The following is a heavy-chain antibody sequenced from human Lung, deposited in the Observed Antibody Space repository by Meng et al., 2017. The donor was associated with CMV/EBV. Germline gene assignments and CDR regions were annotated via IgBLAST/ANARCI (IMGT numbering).Heavy chain of an antibody. CDR1: GFTFSNYW. CDR2: IKQDGGER. J-gene: IGHJ4*02. CDR3: ARAATYYSGSGSYYDS. D-gene: IGHD3-10*01. V-gene: IGHV3-7*04. Sequence: GVLRLSCAASGFTFSNYWMSWVRQAPGKGLEWVANIKQDGGERYYVDSVKGRFTISRDNAKNSLYLQMNSLRAEDTAVYFCARAATYYSGSGSYYDSWGQGXLVTVSS.